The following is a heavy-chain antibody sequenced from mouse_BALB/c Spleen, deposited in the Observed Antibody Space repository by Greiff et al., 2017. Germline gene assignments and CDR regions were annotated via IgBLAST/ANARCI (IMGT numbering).Heavy chain of an antibody. CDR2: ILPGSGST. D-gene: IGHD1-2*01. Sequence: QVQLQQSGAELMKPGASVKISCKATGYTFSSYWIEWVKQRPGHGLEWIGEILPGSGSTNYNEKFKGKATFTADTSSNTAYMQLSSLTSEDSAVYYCARRTTATRFDYWGQGTTLTVSS. V-gene: IGHV1-9*01. CDR3: ARRTTATRFDY. J-gene: IGHJ2*01. CDR1: GYTFSSYW.